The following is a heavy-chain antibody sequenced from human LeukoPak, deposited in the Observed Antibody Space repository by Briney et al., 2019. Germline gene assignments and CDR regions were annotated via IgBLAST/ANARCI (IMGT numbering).Heavy chain of an antibody. D-gene: IGHD2-15*01. Sequence: SVKVSCKASGGTFSSYAISWVRQAPGQGLEWMGGIIPIFGTANYAQKFQGRVTITADEPTSTAYMELSSLRSEDTAVYYCARELLVAAYFDYWGQGTLVTVSS. CDR1: GGTFSSYA. J-gene: IGHJ4*02. CDR3: ARELLVAAYFDY. V-gene: IGHV1-69*01. CDR2: IIPIFGTA.